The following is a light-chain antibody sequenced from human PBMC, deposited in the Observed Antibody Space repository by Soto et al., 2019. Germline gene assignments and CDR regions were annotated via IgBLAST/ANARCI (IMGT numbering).Light chain of an antibody. CDR3: GSWDSSLSAYA. J-gene: IGLJ1*01. CDR2: DDN. CDR1: SSNVGGNS. V-gene: IGLV1-51*01. Sequence: QSVLTQPPSVSAAQGQKVTISCSGSSSNVGGNSVSWYQQLPGAAPKLLIYDDNKRPSGIPDRFSGSKSGTSATLGITGFQTGDEADYYCGSWDSSLSAYAFGTGTKLTVL.